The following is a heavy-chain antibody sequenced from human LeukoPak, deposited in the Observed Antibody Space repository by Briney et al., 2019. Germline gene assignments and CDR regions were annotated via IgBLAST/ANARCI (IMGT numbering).Heavy chain of an antibody. CDR3: ARARHGSWFDP. J-gene: IGHJ5*02. V-gene: IGHV4-30-2*01. D-gene: IGHD1-26*01. CDR2: IYNSGST. CDR1: GGSISRGGDS. Sequence: SQTLSLTRAVSGGSISRGGDSCRWVRQPRRKGLEGIGYIYNSGSTYYNPSLKSRVTVSVDRTKYQLTLNLSSVTAADTYVYYCARARHGSWFDPWGQGTLVTVSS.